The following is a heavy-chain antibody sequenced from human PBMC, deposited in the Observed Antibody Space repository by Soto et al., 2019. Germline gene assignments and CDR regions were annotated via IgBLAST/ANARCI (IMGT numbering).Heavy chain of an antibody. V-gene: IGHV4-59*01. CDR1: GDPISSYY. J-gene: IGHJ6*02. CDR3: TRDGGRYYAMDV. D-gene: IGHD3-3*01. CDR2: IYYSGST. Sequence: SETLSLTCTVSGDPISSYYWSWIRQPPGKGLEWIGNIYYSGSTKYNPSLKSRVTISVDTSKNQFFLKLSSVTAADTAVYYCTRDGGRYYAMDVWGQGTTVTVSS.